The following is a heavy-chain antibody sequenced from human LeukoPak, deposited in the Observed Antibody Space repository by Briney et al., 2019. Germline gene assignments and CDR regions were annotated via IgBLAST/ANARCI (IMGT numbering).Heavy chain of an antibody. CDR3: ARDFLWFGESDEYYGMDV. CDR2: IYYSGST. CDR1: GGSISSGDYY. J-gene: IGHJ6*04. V-gene: IGHV4-30-4*01. D-gene: IGHD3-10*01. Sequence: SQTLSLTCTVSGGSISSGDYYWSWIRQPPGKGLEWIGYIYYSGSTHYNPSLKSRVTISVDTSKNQFSLKLSSVTAADTAVYYCARDFLWFGESDEYYGMDVWGKGTTVTVSS.